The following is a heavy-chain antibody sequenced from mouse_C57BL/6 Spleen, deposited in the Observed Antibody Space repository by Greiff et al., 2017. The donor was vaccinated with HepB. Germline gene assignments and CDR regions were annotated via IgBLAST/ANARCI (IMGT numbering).Heavy chain of an antibody. CDR2: IDPNSGGT. Sequence: QVQLQQPGAELVKPGASVKLSCKASGYTFTSYWMHWVKQRPGRGLEWIGRIDPNSGGTKYNEKFKSKATLTVDKPSSTAYMQRSSLTSEDSAVYYCAREGPYNYASYFDVWGTGTTVTVSS. V-gene: IGHV1-72*01. D-gene: IGHD2-12*01. CDR1: GYTFTSYW. J-gene: IGHJ1*03. CDR3: AREGPYNYASYFDV.